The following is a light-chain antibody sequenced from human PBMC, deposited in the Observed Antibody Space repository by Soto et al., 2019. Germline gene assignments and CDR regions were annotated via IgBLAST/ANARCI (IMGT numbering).Light chain of an antibody. J-gene: IGKJ1*01. CDR2: CAS. CDR1: RSVSSTY. CDR3: HQYDSWT. Sequence: EIVMTQSPATLSVSPGERATLSCRASRSVSSTYLTWYQQKPGQAPRLLIYCASSRATGIPDRFSGSGSGTDFTLTISRLEPEDFAVYYCHQYDSWTFGQGTKVDI. V-gene: IGKV3-20*01.